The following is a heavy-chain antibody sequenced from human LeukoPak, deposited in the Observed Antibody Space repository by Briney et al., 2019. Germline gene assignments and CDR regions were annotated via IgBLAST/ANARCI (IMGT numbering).Heavy chain of an antibody. J-gene: IGHJ4*02. CDR3: ARAPREWLLGYHFEY. CDR2: IKHDGSEK. CDR1: GSTFSSYW. Sequence: PGGSLRLSCAASGSTFSSYWMSWVRQAPGKGLEWVANIKHDGSEKYYVDSVKGRFAISRDNGKNSLYLQMNSLRVEDMAVYYCARAPREWLLGYHFEYWGQGTLVTVSS. V-gene: IGHV3-7*01. D-gene: IGHD3-3*01.